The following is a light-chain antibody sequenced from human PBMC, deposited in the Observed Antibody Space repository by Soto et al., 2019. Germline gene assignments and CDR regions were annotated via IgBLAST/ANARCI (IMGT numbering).Light chain of an antibody. CDR1: QSVSSN. J-gene: IGKJ1*01. CDR2: GAS. CDR3: QQYNDWPWA. Sequence: EIVMTQSPANLSVSPGERATLSCRASQSVSSNLAWHQHSPGQAPRLLIYGASTRATGIPGRFSGSGSGTEFTLTISSLQSEDFGVYYCQQYNDWPWAFGQGTKVEIK. V-gene: IGKV3-15*01.